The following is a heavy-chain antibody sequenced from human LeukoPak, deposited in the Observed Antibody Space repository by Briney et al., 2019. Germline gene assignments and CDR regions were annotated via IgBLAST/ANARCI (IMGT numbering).Heavy chain of an antibody. J-gene: IGHJ4*02. D-gene: IGHD6-6*01. CDR2: ISGSGDTT. Sequence: PGGSLRLSCAASGFTFSSYAMSWVRQAPGKGLEWVSVISGSGDTTYYADSVKGRFTISRDNPKNTLYLQMNSLRAEDTAVYYCAKRFTLLARPRVDSWGQGSLVVVSS. V-gene: IGHV3-23*01. CDR3: AKRFTLLARPRVDS. CDR1: GFTFSSYA.